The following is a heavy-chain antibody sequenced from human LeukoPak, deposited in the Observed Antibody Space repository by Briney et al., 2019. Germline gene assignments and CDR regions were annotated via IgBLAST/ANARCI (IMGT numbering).Heavy chain of an antibody. D-gene: IGHD7-27*01. V-gene: IGHV3-48*01. CDR2: INANSETI. J-gene: IGHJ6*03. CDR3: ARKNWGNYYYMDV. Sequence: GGSLRLSCAASRFTFSDFSMNWVRQAPGKGLEDIAYINANSETIWYADSVKGRFTISRDNAKNSLYLQMNSLRAEDTAVYYCARKNWGNYYYMDVWGKGTTVTVSS. CDR1: RFTFSDFS.